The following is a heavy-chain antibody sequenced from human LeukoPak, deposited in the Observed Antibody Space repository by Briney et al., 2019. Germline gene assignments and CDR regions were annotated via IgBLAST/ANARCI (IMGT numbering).Heavy chain of an antibody. CDR2: ISTDGSST. D-gene: IGHD3-16*01. V-gene: IGHV3-74*01. CDR3: ARTRTLPIAGGFDT. J-gene: IGHJ5*02. Sequence: GGSLRLSCAASGFTFSSYWMHWVRQGPGKGLVWVSRISTDGSSTDYANSVKGRFTISRENAKNTLYLQMNSLRAEDTAVYYCARTRTLPIAGGFDTWGQGSLVTVSS. CDR1: GFTFSSYW.